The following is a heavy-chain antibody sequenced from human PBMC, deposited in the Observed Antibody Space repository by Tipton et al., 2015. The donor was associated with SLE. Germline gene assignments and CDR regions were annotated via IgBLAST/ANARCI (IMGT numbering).Heavy chain of an antibody. CDR3: ARGRLRYYFDY. J-gene: IGHJ4*02. Sequence: TLSLTCTVSGGSISSGSYYWSWIRQPAGKGLEWIGRIYTSGSTNYNPSLKSRVTISVDTSKNQFSLKLSSVTAADTAVYYCARGRLRYYFDYWGQGTLVTVSS. CDR1: GGSISSGSYY. CDR2: IYTSGST. V-gene: IGHV4-61*02. D-gene: IGHD4-17*01.